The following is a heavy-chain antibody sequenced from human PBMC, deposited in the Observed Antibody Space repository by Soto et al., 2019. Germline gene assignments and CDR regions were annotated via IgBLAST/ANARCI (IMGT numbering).Heavy chain of an antibody. CDR1: GFSFSDYF. CDR2: INPSGGST. J-gene: IGHJ5*02. D-gene: IGHD5-18*01. Sequence: ASVKVSCKASGFSFSDYFMHWVRQAPGQGLEWMGIINPSGGSTSYAQKFQGRVTMTRDTSTSTVYMELSSLRSEDTAVYYCARAKGGYSYGSFNWFDPWGQGTLVTVSS. V-gene: IGHV1-46*01. CDR3: ARAKGGYSYGSFNWFDP.